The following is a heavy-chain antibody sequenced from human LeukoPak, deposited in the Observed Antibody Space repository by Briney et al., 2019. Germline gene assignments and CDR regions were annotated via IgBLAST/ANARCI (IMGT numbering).Heavy chain of an antibody. CDR1: GFTFDDYA. CDR2: ISGDGGST. D-gene: IGHD5-24*01. Sequence: GGSLRLSCAASGFTFDDYAMDWVRQAPGKGLEWVSLISGDGGSTYYADSVKGRFTISRDNSKNSLYLQMNSLRTEDTALYYCAKDIWPGWWLQLDYWGQGTLVTVSS. J-gene: IGHJ4*02. V-gene: IGHV3-43*02. CDR3: AKDIWPGWWLQLDY.